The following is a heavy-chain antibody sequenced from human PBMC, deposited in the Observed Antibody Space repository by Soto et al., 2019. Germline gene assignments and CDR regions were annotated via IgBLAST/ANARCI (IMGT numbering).Heavy chain of an antibody. D-gene: IGHD3-22*01. CDR3: PASKLNYYDSSGYYY. J-gene: IGHJ4*02. Sequence: EVQLVESGGGLVKPGGSLRLSCAASGFTFSNAWMNWVRQAPGKGLEWVGLIKSKTDGGTTDYAAPVKGRFTISRDDSKNTLYLQMNSLKTEDTAVYYCPASKLNYYDSSGYYYWGQGTLVTVSS. CDR2: IKSKTDGGTT. V-gene: IGHV3-15*07. CDR1: GFTFSNAW.